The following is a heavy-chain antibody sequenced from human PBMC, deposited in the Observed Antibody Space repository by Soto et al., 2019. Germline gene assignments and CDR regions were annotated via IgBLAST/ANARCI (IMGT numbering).Heavy chain of an antibody. D-gene: IGHD6-19*01. Sequence: GXSVKVSRKGSGYIFTRFYMHWVRQTPGQGLEWMGWINPNNGGTNYAQKFQGRVTMTTDTSISTAYMELSRLTSDDTAVYYCGRKSAVAALNWFDPWGQGTLVTVSS. CDR1: GYIFTRFY. V-gene: IGHV1-2*02. CDR3: GRKSAVAALNWFDP. J-gene: IGHJ5*02. CDR2: INPNNGGT.